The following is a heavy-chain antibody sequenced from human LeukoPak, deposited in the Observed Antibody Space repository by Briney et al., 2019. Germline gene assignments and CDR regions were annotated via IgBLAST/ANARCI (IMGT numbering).Heavy chain of an antibody. CDR3: AKMQGYFDL. Sequence: GGSLRLSCAASGFTFRSYGMHWVRQAPGKGLEWMAVIWYDGSNKYYADSVKGRFTISRDNSKNTLYLQMNSLSAEDTAIYYCAKMQGYFDLWGRGTLVTVSS. J-gene: IGHJ2*01. CDR2: IWYDGSNK. V-gene: IGHV3-33*06. CDR1: GFTFRSYG.